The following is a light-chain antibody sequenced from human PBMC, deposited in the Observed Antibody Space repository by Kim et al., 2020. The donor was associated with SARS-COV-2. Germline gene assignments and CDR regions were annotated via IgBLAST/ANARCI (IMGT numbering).Light chain of an antibody. CDR3: SSYTSSSTLWV. J-gene: IGLJ3*02. CDR1: SSDVGGYNY. V-gene: IGLV2-14*03. CDR2: DVS. Sequence: QLLTISCTGTSSDVGGYNYVSWYQQHPGKAPKLMIYDVSNRPSGVSNRFSGSKSGNTASLTISGLQAEDEADYYCSSYTSSSTLWVFGGGTKLTVL.